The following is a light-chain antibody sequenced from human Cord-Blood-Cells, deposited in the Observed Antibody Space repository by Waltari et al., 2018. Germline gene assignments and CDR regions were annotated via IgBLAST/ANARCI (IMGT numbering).Light chain of an antibody. CDR2: SNS. J-gene: IGLJ2*01. CDR1: SSNIGSNT. Sequence: QSVLTQPPSASGTPGQRVTISCSGSSSNIGSNTVNWYQQLPGTAPKLLIYSNSRRPSGVPERCSGSKSGTSASLAISGLQSEDEADYYCAAWDDSLNGVVFGGGTKLTVL. V-gene: IGLV1-44*01. CDR3: AAWDDSLNGVV.